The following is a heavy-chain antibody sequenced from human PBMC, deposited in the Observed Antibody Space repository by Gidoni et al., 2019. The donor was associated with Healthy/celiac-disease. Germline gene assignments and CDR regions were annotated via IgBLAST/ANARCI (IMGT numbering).Heavy chain of an antibody. V-gene: IGHV3-23*01. Sequence: EVQLLASGGGLVQPGGSLRLSCAASGFTFSSYPMSWVRQAPGKGLEWVSAISGSGGSTYYADSVKGRFTISRDNSKNTLYLQMNSLRAEDTAVYYCAKTITMVRGVNYYYYGMDVWGQGTTVTVSS. D-gene: IGHD3-10*01. CDR2: ISGSGGST. CDR3: AKTITMVRGVNYYYYGMDV. J-gene: IGHJ6*02. CDR1: GFTFSSYP.